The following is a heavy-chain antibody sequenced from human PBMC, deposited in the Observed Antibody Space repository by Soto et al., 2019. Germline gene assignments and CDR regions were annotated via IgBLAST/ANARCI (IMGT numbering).Heavy chain of an antibody. D-gene: IGHD6-13*01. J-gene: IGHJ4*02. Sequence: QVQLVESGGGVVQPGRSLRLSCAASGFTFSSYGMHWVRQAPGKGLEWVAVISYDGSNKYYADSVKGRFTISRDNSKNSLYLQMNSLRAEDTAVYYCAKVWQQLDFDYWGQGTLVTVSS. CDR3: AKVWQQLDFDY. CDR1: GFTFSSYG. V-gene: IGHV3-30*18. CDR2: ISYDGSNK.